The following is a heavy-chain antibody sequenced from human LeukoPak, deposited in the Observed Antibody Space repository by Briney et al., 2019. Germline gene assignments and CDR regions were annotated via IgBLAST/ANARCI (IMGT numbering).Heavy chain of an antibody. CDR3: ARGYCSGNICDLNNFDY. V-gene: IGHV5-51*01. D-gene: IGHD2-15*01. CDR1: GSSFIQYW. CDR2: IHPGDSDI. J-gene: IGHJ4*02. Sequence: GESLKISCKASGSSFIQYWIGGVRQMPGEGLEWMGMIHPGDSDIRYGPSFRGQVTISADKSISTAYLQWSSLKASDTAMYYCARGYCSGNICDLNNFDYWGQGTLVTVSS.